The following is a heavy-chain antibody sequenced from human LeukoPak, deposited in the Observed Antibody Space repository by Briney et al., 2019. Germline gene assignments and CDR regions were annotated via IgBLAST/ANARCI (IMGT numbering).Heavy chain of an antibody. CDR2: ISYDGSNK. CDR1: GFTFSSYG. Sequence: GGSLRLSCAASGFTFSSYGMHWVRQAPGKGLEWVAVISYDGSNKYYADSVKGRFTISRDNSKNTLYLQMNSLRAEDTAVYYCAKEGAVAGIDAFDIWGQGTMVTVSS. CDR3: AKEGAVAGIDAFDI. D-gene: IGHD6-19*01. V-gene: IGHV3-30*18. J-gene: IGHJ3*02.